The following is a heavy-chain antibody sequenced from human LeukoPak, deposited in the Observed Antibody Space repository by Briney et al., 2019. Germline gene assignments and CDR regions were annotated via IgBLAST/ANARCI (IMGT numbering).Heavy chain of an antibody. D-gene: IGHD4-17*01. CDR3: ANLFYGDYAG. V-gene: IGHV4-38-2*02. CDR2: IYHSGST. J-gene: IGHJ4*02. CDR1: GYSFSSGYY. Sequence: SETLSLTCTVSGYSFSSGYYWGWIRQPPGKGLEWIGSIYHSGSTHYTPSLKSRVTISVDTSKNQFSLKLSSVTAADTAVYYCANLFYGDYAGWGQGTLVTVSS.